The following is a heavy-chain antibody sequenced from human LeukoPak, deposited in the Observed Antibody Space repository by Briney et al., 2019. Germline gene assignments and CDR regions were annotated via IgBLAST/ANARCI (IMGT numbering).Heavy chain of an antibody. CDR1: GYTFSSQG. CDR3: ARDPQVYGDFDNWFDT. D-gene: IGHD4-17*01. V-gene: IGHV1-18*01. Sequence: ASVKVSCKASGYTFSSQGISGVRQAPGQGLEWMGLSSAYYGNTNNAQKLHGRATLTTDTYTRTASMAPRRLRADHTAGCYCARDPQVYGDFDNWFDTWGQGTLVTVSS. J-gene: IGHJ5*02. CDR2: SSAYYGNT.